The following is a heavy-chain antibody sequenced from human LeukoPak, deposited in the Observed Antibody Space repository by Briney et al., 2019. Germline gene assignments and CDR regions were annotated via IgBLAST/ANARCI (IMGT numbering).Heavy chain of an antibody. D-gene: IGHD1-26*01. V-gene: IGHV4-28*03. CDR3: ARDNPKQWELLAWDYYYGMDV. Sequence: SETLSLTCAVSGYSISSTNWWGWIRQPPGKGLEWIGYIYHNGNTYYNPSLKSRVTMSVDTSKNQFSLTLSSVTAVDTAVYYCARDNPKQWELLAWDYYYGMDVWGQGTTVTVSS. J-gene: IGHJ6*02. CDR2: IYHNGNT. CDR1: GYSISSTNW.